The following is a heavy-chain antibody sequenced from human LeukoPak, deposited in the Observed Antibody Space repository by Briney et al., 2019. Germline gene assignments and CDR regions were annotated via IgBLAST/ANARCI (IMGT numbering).Heavy chain of an antibody. J-gene: IGHJ4*02. CDR3: ASQLITGTTNCYFDY. V-gene: IGHV4-39*01. CDR2: IYYSGST. Sequence: PSETLSLTCTVSGGSISSSSYYWGWIRQPLGKGLEWIGSIYYSGSTYYNPSLKSRVTISVDTSKNQFSLKLSSVTAADTAVYYCASQLITGTTNCYFDYWGQGTLVTVSS. D-gene: IGHD1-7*01. CDR1: GGSISSSSYY.